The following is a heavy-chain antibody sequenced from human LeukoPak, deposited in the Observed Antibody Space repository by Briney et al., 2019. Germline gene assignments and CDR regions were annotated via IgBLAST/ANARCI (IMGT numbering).Heavy chain of an antibody. CDR2: IYYSGST. Sequence: SETLSLTCTVSGGSISSGDYYWSWIRQPPGKGLEWIGYIYYSGSTYYNPPLKSRVTISVDRSKDQFSLKLSSVTAADTAVYYCARGDSRQGGYFDYWGQGTLVTVSS. J-gene: IGHJ4*02. CDR1: GGSISSGDYY. CDR3: ARGDSRQGGYFDY. D-gene: IGHD3-22*01. V-gene: IGHV4-30-4*08.